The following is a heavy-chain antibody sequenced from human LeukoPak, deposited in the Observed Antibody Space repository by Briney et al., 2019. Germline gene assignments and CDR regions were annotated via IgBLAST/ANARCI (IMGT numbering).Heavy chain of an antibody. D-gene: IGHD3-9*01. CDR3: ARAGDTYYDILTGYYDY. V-gene: IGHV3-48*03. CDR1: GFTFSSYE. J-gene: IGHJ4*02. CDR2: MSSSGGTI. Sequence: PGGSLRLSCAASGFTFSSYEMNWVRQAPGKGLEWVSYMSSSGGTIYYADSVKGRFTISRDNAKNSLYLQMNSLRAEDTAVYYCARAGDTYYDILTGYYDYWGQGTLVTVSS.